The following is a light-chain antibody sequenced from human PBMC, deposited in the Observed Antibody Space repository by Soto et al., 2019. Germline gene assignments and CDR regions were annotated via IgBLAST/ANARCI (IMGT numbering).Light chain of an antibody. CDR3: QQYNNWWT. CDR1: QSINSN. Sequence: VMTQSPATLSVSPGERATLSCTASQSINSNLAWYQQRPGHAPRLLIYGASTRATGIPARFSGSGSGTEFTLTISSLQSEDFAVYYCQQYNNWWTFGQGTKVDIK. J-gene: IGKJ1*01. V-gene: IGKV3-15*01. CDR2: GAS.